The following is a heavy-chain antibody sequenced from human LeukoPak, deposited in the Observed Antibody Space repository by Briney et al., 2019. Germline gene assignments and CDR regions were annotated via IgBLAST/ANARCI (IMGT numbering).Heavy chain of an antibody. J-gene: IGHJ4*02. CDR1: GYSISSGYY. CDR3: ARHDSQWELQELGY. D-gene: IGHD1-26*01. V-gene: IGHV4-38-2*02. CDR2: IYHSGST. Sequence: SETLSLTCTVSGYSISSGYYWGWIRQPPGKGLEWIGSIYHSGSTYYNPSLKSRVTISVDTSKNQFSLKLSSVTAADTAVYYCARHDSQWELQELGYWGQGTLVTVSS.